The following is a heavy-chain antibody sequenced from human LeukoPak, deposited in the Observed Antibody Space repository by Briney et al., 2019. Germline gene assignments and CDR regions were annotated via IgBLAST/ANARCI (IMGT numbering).Heavy chain of an antibody. D-gene: IGHD5-18*01. CDR2: IIPIFGTA. CDR3: ARMGIQLTFDY. Sequence: ASVKVSCKASGCTFSSYAISWVRQAPGQGLEWMGGIIPIFGTANYAQKFQGRVTITADKSTSTAYMELSSLRSEDTAVYYCARMGIQLTFDYWGQGTLVTVSS. J-gene: IGHJ4*02. V-gene: IGHV1-69*06. CDR1: GCTFSSYA.